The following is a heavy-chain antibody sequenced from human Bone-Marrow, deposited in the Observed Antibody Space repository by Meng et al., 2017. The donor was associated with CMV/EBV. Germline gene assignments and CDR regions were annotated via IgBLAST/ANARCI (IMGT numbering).Heavy chain of an antibody. CDR2: IYYSGST. V-gene: IGHV4-59*01. CDR1: GGSISSYY. J-gene: IGHJ6*01. D-gene: IGHD2-2*01. Sequence: SETLSLTCTVSGGSISSYYWSWIRQPPGKGPEWIGYIYYSGSTNYNPSLKSRVTISVDTSKNQFSLKLSSVTAADTAVYYCARGGSTSYYYYYGMDVWGQGTTVTGYS. CDR3: ARGGSTSYYYYYGMDV.